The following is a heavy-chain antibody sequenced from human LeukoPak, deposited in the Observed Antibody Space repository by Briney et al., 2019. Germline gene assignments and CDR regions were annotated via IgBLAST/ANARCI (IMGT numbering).Heavy chain of an antibody. D-gene: IGHD3-9*01. Sequence: SGTLSLTCAVSGGSISSSNWWSWVRQPPGKGLEWIGEIYHSGSTNYNPSLRSRVTMSVDTSKDQFSLRLNSVTAADTAVYYCAGGLRYFDWPYRILGNWFDPWGQGTLVTVSS. CDR3: AGGLRYFDWPYRILGNWFDP. CDR2: IYHSGST. V-gene: IGHV4-4*02. J-gene: IGHJ5*02. CDR1: GGSISSSNW.